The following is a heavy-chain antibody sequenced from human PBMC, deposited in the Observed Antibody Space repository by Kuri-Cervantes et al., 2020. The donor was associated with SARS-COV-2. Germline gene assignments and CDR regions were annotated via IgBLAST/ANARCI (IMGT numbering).Heavy chain of an antibody. V-gene: IGHV3-11*03. D-gene: IGHD6-19*01. J-gene: IGHJ3*02. CDR3: ASFGSGWYDDAFDI. Sequence: LTCAASGFTFSDYYMSWIRQAPGKGLEWVSYISSSSSYTNYADSVKGRFTISRDNAKNSLYLQMNSLRAEDTAVYYCASFGSGWYDDAFDIWGQGTMVTVSS. CDR1: GFTFSDYY. CDR2: ISSSSSYT.